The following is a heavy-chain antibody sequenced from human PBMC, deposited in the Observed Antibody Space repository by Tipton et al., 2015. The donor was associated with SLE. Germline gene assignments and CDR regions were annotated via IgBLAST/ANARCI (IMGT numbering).Heavy chain of an antibody. Sequence: TLSLTCTVSGGSISSSSYYWGWIRQPPGKGLEWIGNIYYSGSTYYNPSLKSRVTISVDTSKNQFSLKLSSVTAADTAVYYCARVQAYEGFDPWGQGTLVTVSS. V-gene: IGHV4-39*07. CDR3: ARVQAYEGFDP. D-gene: IGHD3-16*01. J-gene: IGHJ5*02. CDR2: IYYSGST. CDR1: GGSISSSSYY.